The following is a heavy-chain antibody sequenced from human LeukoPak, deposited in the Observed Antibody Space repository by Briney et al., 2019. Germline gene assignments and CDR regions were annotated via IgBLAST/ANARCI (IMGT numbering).Heavy chain of an antibody. CDR3: ARYDSSGYSTNYFDY. V-gene: IGHV1-2*02. CDR1: GYSFTGYY. J-gene: IGHJ4*02. Sequence: ASVKVSCKASGYSFTGYYMHWVRQAPGQGLEWMGWINPNSGDTKYAQKFQGRVTMTRDTSISTAYMELSRLRSDDTAVYYCARYDSSGYSTNYFDYWGQGTLVTVSS. D-gene: IGHD3-22*01. CDR2: INPNSGDT.